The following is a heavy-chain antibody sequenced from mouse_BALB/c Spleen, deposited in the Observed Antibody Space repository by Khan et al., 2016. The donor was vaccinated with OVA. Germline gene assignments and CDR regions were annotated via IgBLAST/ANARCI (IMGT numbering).Heavy chain of an antibody. J-gene: IGHJ2*01. V-gene: IGHV5-9-3*01. CDR1: GFTFSYYA. Sequence: VQLVESGGGLVKPGGSLKLSCAASGFTFSYYAVPWVRQTPEKRLEWVAIISSAGSYTYYPDSVKGRFIISRDNANNSLYLQMYSLRSEDTAMCYCARRGYDEAYFDYWGQGTTLTVSS. CDR2: ISSAGSYT. CDR3: ARRGYDEAYFDY. D-gene: IGHD2-14*01.